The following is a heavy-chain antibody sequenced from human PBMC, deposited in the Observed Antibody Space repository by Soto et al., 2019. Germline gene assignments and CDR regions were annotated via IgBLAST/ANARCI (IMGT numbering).Heavy chain of an antibody. CDR2: IIAYNGNT. CDR1: GNTFSTYG. J-gene: IGHJ4*02. V-gene: IGHV1-18*01. Sequence: QVQLVQSAVEVKKPGASVRVSCKVSGNTFSTYGLSWVRQAPGQGLEWMGWIIAYNGNTNYAEKFQGGVTMTRDTSTSTAYMELRSLRSDDTAVYYCAFSSGWTYYFDYWGQGTLVTVSS. CDR3: AFSSGWTYYFDY. D-gene: IGHD6-19*01.